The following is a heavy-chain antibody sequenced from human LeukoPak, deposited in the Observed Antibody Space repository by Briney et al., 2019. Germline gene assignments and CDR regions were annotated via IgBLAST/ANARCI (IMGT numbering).Heavy chain of an antibody. J-gene: IGHJ4*02. CDR3: ARIAEQHLARHFDF. V-gene: IGHV1-18*04. D-gene: IGHD6-13*01. CDR1: GFTFTSYG. Sequence: ASVKVSCKASGFTFTSYGFSWVRQAPGQGLEWMGWVSAYNGDTNYAQKVQGRVTMTTETSTSTAYMELRSLRSDDTAVYYCARIAEQHLARHFDFWGQGTLVTVSS. CDR2: VSAYNGDT.